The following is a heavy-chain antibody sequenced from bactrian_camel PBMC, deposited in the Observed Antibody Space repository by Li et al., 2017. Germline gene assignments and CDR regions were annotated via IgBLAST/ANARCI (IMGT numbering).Heavy chain of an antibody. CDR2: IRRDGDE. Sequence: HVQLVESGGGSVQAGGSLRLSCTHSGYISSRHCMGWFRQAPGKAREGIAGIRRDGDEYYAGSVKGRFTIPQDNAKNTVYLQMNSLSPEDTAMYYCAARPEGTMGCVLDSSKYHYWGQGTQVTVS. J-gene: IGHJ4*01. V-gene: IGHV3S53*01. CDR1: GYISSRHC. D-gene: IGHD5*01. CDR3: AARPEGTMGCVLDSSKYHY.